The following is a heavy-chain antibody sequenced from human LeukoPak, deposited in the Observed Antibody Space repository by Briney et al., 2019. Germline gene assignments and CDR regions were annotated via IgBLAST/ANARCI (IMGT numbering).Heavy chain of an antibody. Sequence: PSETLSLTCTVSGDSIRRNAYYWGWIRQPPGKGLEWIGTIYYSGTTYYNLSLKSRVTISVDTSKNQFSLKLSSVTAADTAVYYCARVGSWCFDNWGQGTLVTVSS. CDR3: ARVGSWCFDN. V-gene: IGHV4-39*07. CDR2: IYYSGTT. CDR1: GDSIRRNAYY. D-gene: IGHD6-13*01. J-gene: IGHJ4*02.